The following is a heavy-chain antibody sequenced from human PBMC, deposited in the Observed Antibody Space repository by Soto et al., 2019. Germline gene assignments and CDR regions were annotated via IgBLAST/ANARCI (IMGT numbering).Heavy chain of an antibody. CDR1: GGSFTGYY. Sequence: QVQLQQWGAGLLKPSETLSLTCAVFGGSFTGYYWSWIRQSPGKGLEWIGEINHSGTTKYNPSLKSRVTISVNTSEKQFSLKLSSVTAADTAVYYCARAGPYFLYKGFTRHNWFDPWGQGTLVTVSS. CDR3: ARAGPYFLYKGFTRHNWFDP. V-gene: IGHV4-34*02. CDR2: INHSGTT. J-gene: IGHJ5*02. D-gene: IGHD3-9*01.